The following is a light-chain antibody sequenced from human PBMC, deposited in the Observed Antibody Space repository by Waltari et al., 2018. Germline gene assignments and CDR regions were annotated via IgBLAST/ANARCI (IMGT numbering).Light chain of an antibody. CDR3: MQTTHWPPCT. J-gene: IGKJ1*01. V-gene: IGKV2-30*02. CDR2: RLS. Sequence: DVVMTQSPLSLSVTLGQPASISCRSSQSLVHTDGVTYLSWFHQRPGQSPRRLIYRLSNLGPGVPDRFSGSGSGTDFTLKISRVEAEDVGLYYCMQTTHWPPCTFGQGTKVEI. CDR1: QSLVHTDGVTY.